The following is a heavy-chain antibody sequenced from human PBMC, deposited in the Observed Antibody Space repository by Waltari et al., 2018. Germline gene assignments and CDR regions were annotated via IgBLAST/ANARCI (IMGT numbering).Heavy chain of an antibody. CDR3: ARRPYYYHGMDV. Sequence: EVLLVESGGGLVQPGGSLRLSCTASGFTFSGYEMNWVGQAPGKGLDVVSYISRSGNTIYYADSVKARFTTSRDNAKNSLYLQMNSLRVDDTAVYYCARRPYYYHGMDVWGQGTTVTVSS. V-gene: IGHV3-48*03. CDR2: ISRSGNTI. CDR1: GFTFSGYE. J-gene: IGHJ6*02.